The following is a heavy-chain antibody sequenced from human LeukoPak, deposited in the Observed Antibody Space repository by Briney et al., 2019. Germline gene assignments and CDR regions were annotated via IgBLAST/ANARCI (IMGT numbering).Heavy chain of an antibody. Sequence: SETLSLTCAVCGGSFSGYYWSWIRQPPGKGLEWIGEINHSGSTNYNPSLESRVTISVDTSKNQFSLKLSSVTAADTAVYYCARDRVKWLVYYYGMDVWGQGTTVTVSS. V-gene: IGHV4-34*01. J-gene: IGHJ6*02. CDR2: INHSGST. D-gene: IGHD6-19*01. CDR3: ARDRVKWLVYYYGMDV. CDR1: GGSFSGYY.